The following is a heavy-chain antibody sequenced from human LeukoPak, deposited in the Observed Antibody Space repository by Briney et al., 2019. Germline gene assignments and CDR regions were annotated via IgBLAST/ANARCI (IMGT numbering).Heavy chain of an antibody. CDR1: GFTFSGHN. D-gene: IGHD6-13*01. J-gene: IGHJ4*02. CDR2: VSISSGTI. CDR3: AKVLSSSENY. V-gene: IGHV3-48*04. Sequence: GGSLRLSCAASGFTFSGHNMNWVRQAPGKGLEWISFVSISSGTIYYADSVNGRFRISRDNAKSSLDLEMNSLRAEDTAVYYCAKVLSSSENYWGQGTLVTVSS.